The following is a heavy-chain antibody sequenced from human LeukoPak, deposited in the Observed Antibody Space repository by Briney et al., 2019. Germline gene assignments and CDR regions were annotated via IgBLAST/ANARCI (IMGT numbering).Heavy chain of an antibody. CDR1: GFTFSSYS. CDR2: ISSSSSYI. CDR3: AKASLWFGELFRYFDY. D-gene: IGHD3-10*01. J-gene: IGHJ4*02. V-gene: IGHV3-21*04. Sequence: TGGSLRLSCAASGFTFSSYSMNWVRQAPGKGLEWVSSISSSSSYIYYADSVKGRFTISRDNAKNSLYLQMNSLRAEDTAVYYCAKASLWFGELFRYFDYWGQGTLVTVSS.